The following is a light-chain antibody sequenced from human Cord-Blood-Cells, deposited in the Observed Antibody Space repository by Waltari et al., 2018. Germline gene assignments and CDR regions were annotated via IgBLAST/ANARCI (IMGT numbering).Light chain of an antibody. Sequence: EIVLTQSPATLSLSPGERATLSCRASQSVSSYLAWYQQKPGQAPRLLIYDASNRATGIPARFSGSGSGIDFTLTISSLEPEDFAVYYCQQRSNFYTFGQGTKLEIK. J-gene: IGKJ2*01. CDR2: DAS. V-gene: IGKV3-11*01. CDR3: QQRSNFYT. CDR1: QSVSSY.